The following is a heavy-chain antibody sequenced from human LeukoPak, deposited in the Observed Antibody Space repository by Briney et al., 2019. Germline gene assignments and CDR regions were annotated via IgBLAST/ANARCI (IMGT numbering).Heavy chain of an antibody. Sequence: SETLSLTCTVSGYSISRGYYWGWIRQPPGKGLEWIGYIYHSGSTYYNPSLKSRVTISVDRSKNQFSLKLSSVTAADTAVYYCATAASSGYVLYYYGMDVWGQGTTVTVSS. J-gene: IGHJ6*02. CDR2: IYHSGST. CDR3: ATAASSGYVLYYYGMDV. CDR1: GYSISRGYY. D-gene: IGHD3-22*01. V-gene: IGHV4-38-2*02.